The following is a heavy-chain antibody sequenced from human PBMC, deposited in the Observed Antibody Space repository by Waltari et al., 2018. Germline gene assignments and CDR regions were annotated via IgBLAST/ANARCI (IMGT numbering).Heavy chain of an antibody. Sequence: EVQLVESGGDLVQPGGSLRLSCAASGFTFNSYLMSWVRQAPGKGLGWVANIKQDGSEMYYVDSVKGRFTISRDNAKNSLYLQMNTLRAEDTAVYYCATVVSGSRWAFDIWGQGTMVTVSS. CDR3: ATVVSGSRWAFDI. CDR2: IKQDGSEM. J-gene: IGHJ3*02. D-gene: IGHD1-26*01. CDR1: GFTFNSYL. V-gene: IGHV3-7*01.